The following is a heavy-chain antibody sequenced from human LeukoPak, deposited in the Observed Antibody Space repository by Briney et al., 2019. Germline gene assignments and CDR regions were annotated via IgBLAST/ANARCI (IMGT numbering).Heavy chain of an antibody. CDR1: GGSVSSGSYY. CDR3: AKDQALVAEYDAFDI. Sequence: ETLSLTCTVSGGSVSSGSYYWSWIRQPPGRGLEWVSAISGSGGSTYYADSVKGRFTISRDNSKNTLYLQMNSLRAEDTAVYYCAKDQALVAEYDAFDIWGQGTMVTVSS. D-gene: IGHD2-8*02. V-gene: IGHV3-23*01. CDR2: ISGSGGST. J-gene: IGHJ3*02.